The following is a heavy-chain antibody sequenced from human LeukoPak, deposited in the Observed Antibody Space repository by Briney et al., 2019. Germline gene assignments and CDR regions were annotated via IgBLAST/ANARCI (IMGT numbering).Heavy chain of an antibody. CDR2: INPNSGGT. Sequence: ASVKVSCKASGYTFTGYYMHWVRQAPGQGLEWMGWINPNSGGTNYAQKFQGRVTMTRDTSISTAYMELSRLRSDDTAVYYCARDSNYYDSSGYYYGSFDYWGQGTLVTVSS. CDR3: ARDSNYYDSSGYYYGSFDY. CDR1: GYTFTGYY. D-gene: IGHD3-22*01. V-gene: IGHV1-2*02. J-gene: IGHJ4*02.